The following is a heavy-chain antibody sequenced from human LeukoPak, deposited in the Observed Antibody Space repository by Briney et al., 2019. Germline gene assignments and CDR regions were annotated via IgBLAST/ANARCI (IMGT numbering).Heavy chain of an antibody. J-gene: IGHJ5*02. D-gene: IGHD4-17*01. Sequence: GGSLRLSCAAFGITFSRFAMSWVRQAPGKGLEWVSVVSESGDSTHYAESVKGRFTISRDNSKNTLYLQMNSLRAEDTALYYCAKAAYGDYVNWFDPWGQGILVIVSS. CDR1: GITFSRFA. V-gene: IGHV3-23*01. CDR3: AKAAYGDYVNWFDP. CDR2: VSESGDST.